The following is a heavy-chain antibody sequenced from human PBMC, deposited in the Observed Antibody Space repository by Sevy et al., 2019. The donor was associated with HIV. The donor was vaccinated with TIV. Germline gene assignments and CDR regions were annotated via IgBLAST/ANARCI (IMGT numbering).Heavy chain of an antibody. J-gene: IGHJ1*01. CDR3: ARDRGVTMVPQR. CDR1: GYIFTSYY. Sequence: ASVKVSCKASGYIFTSYYMHWVRQAPGQGLEWMGIINPKGGSTSYAQKFQGRVTMTRDTSTSTVYMELSSLRSEDTAVYYCARDRGVTMVPQRWGQGTLVTVSS. D-gene: IGHD3-10*01. V-gene: IGHV1-46*03. CDR2: INPKGGST.